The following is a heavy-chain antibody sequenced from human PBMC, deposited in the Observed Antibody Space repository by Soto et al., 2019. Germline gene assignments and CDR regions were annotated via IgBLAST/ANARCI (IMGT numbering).Heavy chain of an antibody. CDR3: ARDTTPSL. D-gene: IGHD1-1*01. J-gene: IGHJ4*02. Sequence: QVQLQESGPGLVKPSEPLSLTCTVSGASISSYYWRWIRQPPGKGLEWIGYVYYSGSTNYNPSLKSRVNISVDTSKNQFSLKLSSVTAADTAMYYCARDTTPSLWGQGTLVTVSS. CDR2: VYYSGST. V-gene: IGHV4-59*01. CDR1: GASISSYY.